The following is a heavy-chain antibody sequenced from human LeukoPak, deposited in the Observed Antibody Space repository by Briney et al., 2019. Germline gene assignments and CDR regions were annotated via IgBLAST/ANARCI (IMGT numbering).Heavy chain of an antibody. CDR3: ARHVTTVTNQRRFDY. J-gene: IGHJ4*02. CDR1: GDSISSYY. Sequence: SETLSLTCTVSGDSISSYYWSWIRQPPGKGLEWIGYIYYSGSTNYNPSLKSRVTISVDTSKNQFSLKLSSVTAADTAVYYCARHVTTVTNQRRFDYWGQGTLVTVSS. CDR2: IYYSGST. V-gene: IGHV4-59*08. D-gene: IGHD4-17*01.